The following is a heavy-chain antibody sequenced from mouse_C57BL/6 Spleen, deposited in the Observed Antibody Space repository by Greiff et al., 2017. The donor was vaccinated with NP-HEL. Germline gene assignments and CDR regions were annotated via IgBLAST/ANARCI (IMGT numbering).Heavy chain of an antibody. D-gene: IGHD2-4*01. J-gene: IGHJ1*03. Sequence: EVKLQESGPGLVKPSQSLSLTCSVTGYSITSGYYWNWIRQFPGNKLEWMGYISYDGSNNYNPSLKNRISITRDTSKNQFFLKLNSVTIEDTATYYGARDRGITTRYWYFDVWGTGTTVTVSS. CDR2: ISYDGSN. V-gene: IGHV3-6*01. CDR3: ARDRGITTRYWYFDV. CDR1: GYSITSGYY.